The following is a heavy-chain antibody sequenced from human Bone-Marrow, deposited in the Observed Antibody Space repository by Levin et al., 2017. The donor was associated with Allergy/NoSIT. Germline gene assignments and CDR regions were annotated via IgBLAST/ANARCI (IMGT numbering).Heavy chain of an antibody. CDR2: IFHSGTT. D-gene: IGHD1-20*01. CDR3: ARHLYNWNPFDY. V-gene: IGHV4-59*08. Sequence: ETLSLTCTVSGGSISTYYWSWIRQSPGKGLEWLGYIFHSGTTNYNPSLKSRITISVDTSTNKFSLTLTSVTAADTAVYYCARHLYNWNPFDYWGQGTLVTVSS. CDR1: GGSISTYY. J-gene: IGHJ4*02.